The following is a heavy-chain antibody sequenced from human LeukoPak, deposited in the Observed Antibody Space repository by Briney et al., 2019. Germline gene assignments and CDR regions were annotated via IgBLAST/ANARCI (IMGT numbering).Heavy chain of an antibody. J-gene: IGHJ6*02. CDR2: INHSGST. V-gene: IGHV4-34*01. Sequence: SETLSLTCAVYGGSFSGYYWSWIRQLPGKGLEWIGEINHSGSTNYNPSLKSRVTISVDTSKNQFSLKLSSVTAADTAVYYCARDTGYSSSWYSYYYYGMDVWGQETTVTVSS. D-gene: IGHD6-13*01. CDR1: GGSFSGYY. CDR3: ARDTGYSSSWYSYYYYGMDV.